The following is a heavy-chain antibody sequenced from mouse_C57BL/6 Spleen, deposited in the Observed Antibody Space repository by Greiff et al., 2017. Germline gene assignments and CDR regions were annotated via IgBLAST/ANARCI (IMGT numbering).Heavy chain of an antibody. D-gene: IGHD1-1*01. CDR3: ARDGSSLFDY. J-gene: IGHJ2*01. Sequence: VQLQQSGAELVKPGASVKISCKASGYAFSSYWMNWVKQRPGKGLEWIGQIYPGDGAPNYNGKFKGKATRTADKSSSTAYLQLSGLTSENSAVYFCARDGSSLFDYWGQGTTLTVSS. CDR1: GYAFSSYW. CDR2: IYPGDGAP. V-gene: IGHV1-80*01.